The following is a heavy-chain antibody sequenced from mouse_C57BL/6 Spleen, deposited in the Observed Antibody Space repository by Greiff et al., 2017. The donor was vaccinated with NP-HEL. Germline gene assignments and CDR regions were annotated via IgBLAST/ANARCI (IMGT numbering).Heavy chain of an antibody. CDR2: INPNNGGT. J-gene: IGHJ1*03. CDR3: ARNWDDWYFDV. D-gene: IGHD4-1*01. V-gene: IGHV1-22*01. CDR1: GYTFTDYN. Sequence: EVQLQQSGPELVKPGASVKMSCKASGYTFTDYNMHWVKQSHGKSLEWIGYINPNNGGTSYNQKFKGKATLTVTKSSSTAYMELRSLTSEDSAVYYCARNWDDWYFDVWGTGTTVTVSS.